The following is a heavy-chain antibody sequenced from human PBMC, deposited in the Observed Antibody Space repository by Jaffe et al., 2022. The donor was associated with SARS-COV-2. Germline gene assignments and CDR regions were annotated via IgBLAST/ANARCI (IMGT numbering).Heavy chain of an antibody. CDR2: IYTSGST. D-gene: IGHD2-2*01. CDR3: ARVVVPPQGHAFDI. CDR1: GDSISSGSYY. Sequence: QVQLQESGPGLVKPSQTLSLTCTVSGDSISSGSYYWSWIRQPAGKGLEWIGRIYTSGSTNYNPSLKSRVTMSIDTSKNQFSLMLSSMTAADTAVYYCARVVVPPQGHAFDIWGQGTMVTVSS. V-gene: IGHV4-61*02. J-gene: IGHJ3*02.